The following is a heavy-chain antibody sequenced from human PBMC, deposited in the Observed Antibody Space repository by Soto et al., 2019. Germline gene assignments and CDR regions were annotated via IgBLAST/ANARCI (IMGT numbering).Heavy chain of an antibody. Sequence: QAQLVQSGAEVKKPGSSVRVSCTASGGIFSRSGTFTGFAFSWGGQAPGQGPEWMGGVIGSVSTTKYAQSFQGRVTITADESANSAFMELRSLRSEDTAIYYCAAGGRATFNEFDYWGQGTLVTVSS. CDR1: GGIFSRSGTFTGFA. D-gene: IGHD1-1*01. CDR3: AAGGRATFNEFDY. V-gene: IGHV1-69*01. CDR2: VIGSVSTT. J-gene: IGHJ4*02.